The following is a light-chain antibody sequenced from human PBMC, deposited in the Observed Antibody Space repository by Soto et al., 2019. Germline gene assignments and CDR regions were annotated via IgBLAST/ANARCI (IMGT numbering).Light chain of an antibody. V-gene: IGKV3-20*01. J-gene: IGKJ4*01. CDR1: QSVSSSY. CDR2: GAS. CDR3: QQYGSSLALT. Sequence: EVVLTQSPGTLSLSPGDSATLSCRASQSVSSSYLAWYQQKPGQAPRLLIYGASSRATGIPDTFSGSGSGTDFTLTISRLEPEDFAVYYCQQYGSSLALTCGGGTKVDIK.